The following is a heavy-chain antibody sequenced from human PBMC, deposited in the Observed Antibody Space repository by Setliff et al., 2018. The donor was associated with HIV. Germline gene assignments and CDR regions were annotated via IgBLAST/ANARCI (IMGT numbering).Heavy chain of an antibody. V-gene: IGHV3-48*01. CDR3: VRERVGSFDN. Sequence: GGSLRLSCAVSGFTFSSFPMHWVRQTPGKGLEWISHISSSSVSRAINYADSVKGRFTISRDNAKNSLYLQMNSLRADDTAVYYCVRERVGSFDNWGQGTLVTVSS. CDR2: ISSSSVSRAI. CDR1: GFTFSSFP. J-gene: IGHJ4*02. D-gene: IGHD3-10*01.